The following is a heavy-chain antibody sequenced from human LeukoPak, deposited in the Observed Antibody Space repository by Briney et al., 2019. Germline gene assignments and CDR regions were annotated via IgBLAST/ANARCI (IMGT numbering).Heavy chain of an antibody. CDR1: GFTVSSNY. CDR2: ISSSGSTI. Sequence: GGSLRLSCAASGFTVSSNYMSWVRQAPGKGLEWVSYISSSGSTIYYADSVKGRFTISRDNAKNSLYLQMNSLRAEDTAVYYCARGVSYAMPDYWGQGTLVTVSS. CDR3: ARGVSYAMPDY. D-gene: IGHD2-2*01. J-gene: IGHJ4*02. V-gene: IGHV3-11*01.